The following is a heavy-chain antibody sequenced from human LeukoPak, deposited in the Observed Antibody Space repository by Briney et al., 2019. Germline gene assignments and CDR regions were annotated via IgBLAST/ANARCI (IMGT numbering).Heavy chain of an antibody. V-gene: IGHV3-23*01. D-gene: IGHD2-8*01. CDR3: AKKDIVLMVYANIDY. CDR1: GFTFSSYA. CDR2: ISGSGGST. Sequence: PGGSLRLSCAASGFTFSSYAMSWVRKAPGKGLEWVSAISGSGGSTYYADSVKGRFTISRDNSKNTLYLQMNSLRAEDTAVYYCAKKDIVLMVYANIDYWGQGTLVTVSS. J-gene: IGHJ4*02.